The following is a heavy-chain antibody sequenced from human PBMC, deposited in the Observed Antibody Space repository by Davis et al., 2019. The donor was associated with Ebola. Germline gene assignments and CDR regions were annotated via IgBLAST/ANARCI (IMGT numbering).Heavy chain of an antibody. CDR3: ARLGSGNYQGLDY. D-gene: IGHD1-26*01. J-gene: IGHJ4*02. Sequence: SETLSLTCTVSGGSISSYYWSWIRQPPGKGLEWIGYIYYSGSTNYNPSLKSRVTISVDTSKNQFSLKLSSVTAADTAVYYCARLGSGNYQGLDYWGQGTLVTVSS. V-gene: IGHV4-59*08. CDR1: GGSISSYY. CDR2: IYYSGST.